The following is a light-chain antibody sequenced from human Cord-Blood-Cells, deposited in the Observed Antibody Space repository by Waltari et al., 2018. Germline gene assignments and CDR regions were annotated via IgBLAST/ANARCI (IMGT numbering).Light chain of an antibody. Sequence: EIVLTQSPATLSLFPGERATLSCRASQSVSSYIAWYQQKPGQAPRRLIYDASNRATGIPARFSGSGSGTDFTLTISSLEPEDFAVYYCQQRSNWITFGQGTRLEIK. CDR2: DAS. V-gene: IGKV3-11*01. CDR3: QQRSNWIT. CDR1: QSVSSY. J-gene: IGKJ5*01.